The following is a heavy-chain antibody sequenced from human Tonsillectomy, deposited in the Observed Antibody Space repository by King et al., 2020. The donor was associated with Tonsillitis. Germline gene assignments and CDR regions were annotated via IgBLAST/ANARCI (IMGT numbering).Heavy chain of an antibody. CDR1: GGSISSGGYY. D-gene: IGHD5-12*01. Sequence: LQLQESGPGLVKPSQTLSLTCTVSGGSISSGGYYWSWIRQHPGKGLEWIGHIYDSGSIYYNPSLKSRITISVDTSKNQFSLRLTSVTAADTAVYYCAREEYSGYDYYYGMDVWGQGTTVIVSS. J-gene: IGHJ6*02. CDR2: IYDSGSI. V-gene: IGHV4-31*03. CDR3: AREEYSGYDYYYGMDV.